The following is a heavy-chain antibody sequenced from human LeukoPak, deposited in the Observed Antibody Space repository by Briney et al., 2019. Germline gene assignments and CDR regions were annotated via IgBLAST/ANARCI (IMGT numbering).Heavy chain of an antibody. CDR1: GYTFTGYY. Sequence: GASVKVSCTASGYTFTGYYMHWVRQAPGQGLEWMGRINPNSGGTNYAQKFQGRVTMTRDTSISTAYMELSRLRSDDTAVHYCARTAPITVFGVVEGLSDYWGQGTLVTVSS. V-gene: IGHV1-2*06. J-gene: IGHJ4*02. CDR2: INPNSGGT. D-gene: IGHD3-3*01. CDR3: ARTAPITVFGVVEGLSDY.